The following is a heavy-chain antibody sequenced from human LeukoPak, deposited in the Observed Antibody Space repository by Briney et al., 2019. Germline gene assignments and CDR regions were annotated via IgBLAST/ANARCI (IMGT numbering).Heavy chain of an antibody. CDR1: GGSISSGGYY. J-gene: IGHJ4*02. D-gene: IGHD4-23*01. CDR2: IYYTGST. Sequence: SETLSLTCTVSGGSISSGGYYWNWIRQPPGKGLEWIGNIYYTGSTKYNPALKSRVTISVDTSKNQFSLKLSSVTAADTAVYYCATDYGGTLSYWGQGTLVTVSS. V-gene: IGHV4-61*08. CDR3: ATDYGGTLSY.